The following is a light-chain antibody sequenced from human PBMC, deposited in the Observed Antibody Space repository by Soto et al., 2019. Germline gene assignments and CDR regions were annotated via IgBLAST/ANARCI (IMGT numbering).Light chain of an antibody. CDR1: QSISSW. CDR2: DAS. Sequence: DIQMTQSPSTLSASVGDRVTITCRASQSISSWLAWYQQKPGKAPKLLIYDASSLESGVPSRFSGSGSGTEFTLTISSLQPDDFATYYCQQYNSLDTFGQGTKPEIK. J-gene: IGKJ2*01. CDR3: QQYNSLDT. V-gene: IGKV1-5*01.